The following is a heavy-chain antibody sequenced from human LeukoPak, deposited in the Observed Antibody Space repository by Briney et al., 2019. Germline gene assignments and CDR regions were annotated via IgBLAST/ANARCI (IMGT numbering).Heavy chain of an antibody. D-gene: IGHD3-22*01. CDR2: ISGSGGST. V-gene: IGHV3-23*01. CDR3: AKKRGYDSSGYRDYFDY. CDR1: GFTFSRYA. Sequence: GGSLRLSCAASGFTFSRYAMHWVRQAPGKGLEWVSAISGSGGSTYYADSVKGRFTISRDNSKNTLYLQMNSLRAEDTAVYYCAKKRGYDSSGYRDYFDYWGQGTLVTVSS. J-gene: IGHJ4*02.